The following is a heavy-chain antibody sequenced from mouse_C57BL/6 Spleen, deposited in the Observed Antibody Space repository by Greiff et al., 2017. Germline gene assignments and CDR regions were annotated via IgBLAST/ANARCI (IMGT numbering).Heavy chain of an antibody. CDR2: ISSGGDYI. CDR1: GFTFSSYA. J-gene: IGHJ2*01. CDR3: TRGDYGSSFFDY. Sequence: DVHLVESGEGLVKPGGSLKLSCAASGFTFSSYAMSWVRQTPEKRLEWVAYISSGGDYIYYADNVKGRFTISRDNSRNTLYLQMSSLKSEDTAMYYCTRGDYGSSFFDYWGQGTTLTVSS. D-gene: IGHD1-1*01. V-gene: IGHV5-9-1*02.